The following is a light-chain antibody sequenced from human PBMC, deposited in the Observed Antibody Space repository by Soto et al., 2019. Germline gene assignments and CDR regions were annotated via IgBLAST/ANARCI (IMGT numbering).Light chain of an antibody. CDR3: QQSYSTPYT. Sequence: DIQMTQSPSSLSASVGDRVTITCRASQSISSYLNWYQQRPGKAPKLLIYTTSSLQSGVSSRFSGTGFGTDFTLTISSLQPEDFATYYCQQSYSTPYTFGQGTKVDIK. V-gene: IGKV1-39*01. J-gene: IGKJ2*01. CDR1: QSISSY. CDR2: TTS.